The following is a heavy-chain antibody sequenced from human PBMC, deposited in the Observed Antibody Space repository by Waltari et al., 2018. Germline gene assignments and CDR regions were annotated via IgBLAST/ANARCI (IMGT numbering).Heavy chain of an antibody. V-gene: IGHV4-34*01. Sequence: QVQLQQWGAGLLKPSETLSLTCAVYGGSFSGYYWSWIRQPPGKGLECIGEINHSGGTNYNPSLKSRVTISVDTSKNQFSLKLSSVTAAETAVYYCAGASKSKDAFDIWGQGTMVTVSS. CDR1: GGSFSGYY. CDR3: AGASKSKDAFDI. J-gene: IGHJ3*02. CDR2: INHSGGT.